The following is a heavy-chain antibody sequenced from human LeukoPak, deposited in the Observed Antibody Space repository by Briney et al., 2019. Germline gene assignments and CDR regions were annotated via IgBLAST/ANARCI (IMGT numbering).Heavy chain of an antibody. CDR3: ARGPPYGTRSDYFDY. V-gene: IGHV1-8*01. D-gene: IGHD3-10*01. J-gene: IGHJ4*02. CDR2: MNPNSGNT. CDR1: GYTFTSYD. Sequence: ASVKVSCKASGYTFTSYDINWVRQATGQGLEWMGWMNPNSGNTGYAQKFQGRITMTRNTSISTAYMELNSLRVEDTAVYYCARGPPYGTRSDYFDYWGQGTLVTVSS.